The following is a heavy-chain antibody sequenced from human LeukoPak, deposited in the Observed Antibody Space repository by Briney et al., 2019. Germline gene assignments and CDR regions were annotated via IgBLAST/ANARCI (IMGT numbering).Heavy chain of an antibody. CDR2: INPNSGGT. CDR1: GYTFTGYY. V-gene: IGHV1-2*02. J-gene: IGHJ6*02. Sequence: ASVTVSCKASGYTFTGYYMHWVRQAPGQGLEWMGWINPNSGGTNYAQKFQGRVTMTRDTSISTAYMELSRLRSDDTAVYYCAREGAIFGVVNRYYYYGMDVWGQGTTVTVSS. CDR3: AREGAIFGVVNRYYYYGMDV. D-gene: IGHD3-3*01.